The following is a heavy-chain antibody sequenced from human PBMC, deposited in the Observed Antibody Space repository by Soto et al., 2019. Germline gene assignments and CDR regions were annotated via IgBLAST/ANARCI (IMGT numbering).Heavy chain of an antibody. J-gene: IGHJ4*02. V-gene: IGHV4-30-4*01. D-gene: IGHD5-18*01. CDR1: GGSISSGDYY. CDR3: ARSVDTAMVMGYYFDY. CDR2: IYYSGST. Sequence: ASETLSLTCTVSGGSISSGDYYWSWIRQPPGKGLEWIGYIYYSGSTYYNPSLKSRVTISVDTSKNQFSLKLSSVTAADTAVYYCARSVDTAMVMGYYFDYWGQGTLVTVSS.